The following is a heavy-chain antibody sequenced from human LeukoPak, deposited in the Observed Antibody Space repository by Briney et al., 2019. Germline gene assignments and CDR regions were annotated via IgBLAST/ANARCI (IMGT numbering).Heavy chain of an antibody. V-gene: IGHV4-59*08. CDR1: GGSISCYY. Sequence: SETLSLTCTVSGGSISCYYWSWIRQPPGKGLEWIGYIYYSGSTNYNPSLKSRVTISVDTSKNQFSLKLSSVTAADTAVYYCARRAMVRGVLYGMYVWGQGTTVTVSS. CDR3: ARRAMVRGVLYGMYV. J-gene: IGHJ6*02. CDR2: IYYSGST. D-gene: IGHD3-10*01.